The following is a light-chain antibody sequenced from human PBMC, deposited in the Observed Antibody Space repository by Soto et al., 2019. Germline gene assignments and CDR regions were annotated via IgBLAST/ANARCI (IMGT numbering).Light chain of an antibody. J-gene: IGLJ1*01. CDR3: SSYTSSSTYV. CDR1: SSDVGGSNG. Sequence: SVLTQPPSVSGSPGQSVAISCTGTSSDVGGSNGVSWYQQPPGTAPKLIIYDVSNRPSGVPDRFSGSKSGNTASLIISGLQAEDEGDYYCSSYTSSSTYVLGTGTKVPS. V-gene: IGLV2-18*02. CDR2: DVS.